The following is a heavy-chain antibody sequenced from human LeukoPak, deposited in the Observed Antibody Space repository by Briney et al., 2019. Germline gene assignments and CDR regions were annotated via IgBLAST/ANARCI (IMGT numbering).Heavy chain of an antibody. D-gene: IGHD3-16*01. Sequence: GASVKVSCKASGGTFSSYAISWVRQAPGQGLEWMGWISAYNGNTNYAQKLQGRVTMTTDTSTSTAYMELRSLRSDDTAVYYCARADDPDLWDFDYWGQGTLVTVSS. V-gene: IGHV1-18*01. CDR1: GGTFSSYA. J-gene: IGHJ4*02. CDR3: ARADDPDLWDFDY. CDR2: ISAYNGNT.